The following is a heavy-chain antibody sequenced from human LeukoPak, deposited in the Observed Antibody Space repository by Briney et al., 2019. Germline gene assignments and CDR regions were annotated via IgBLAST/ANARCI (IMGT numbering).Heavy chain of an antibody. V-gene: IGHV4-34*09. D-gene: IGHD5-18*01. CDR1: GGCFSGDY. J-gene: IGHJ4*02. CDR2: INHSGST. CDR3: ARDGGYSYGYGPFDY. Sequence: SETLSLTCAVYGGCFSGDYWSWIRQPPGKGLEWIGEINHSGSTNYNPSLKSRVTISVDTSKNQFSLKLSSVTAADTAVYYCARDGGYSYGYGPFDYWGQGTLVTVSS.